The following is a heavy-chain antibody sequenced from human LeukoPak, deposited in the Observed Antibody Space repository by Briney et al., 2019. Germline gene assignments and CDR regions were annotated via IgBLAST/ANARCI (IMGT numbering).Heavy chain of an antibody. CDR2: INHSGST. CDR1: GGSFSGYY. J-gene: IGHJ4*02. D-gene: IGHD2-2*01. CDR3: ARGREELVVPAYYFDY. Sequence: SETLSLTCAVYGGSFSGYYWSWIRQPPGKGLEWIGEINHSGSTNYNPSLKSRVTISVDTSKNQFSLKLSSVTAADTVVYYCARGREELVVPAYYFDYWGQGTLVTVSS. V-gene: IGHV4-34*01.